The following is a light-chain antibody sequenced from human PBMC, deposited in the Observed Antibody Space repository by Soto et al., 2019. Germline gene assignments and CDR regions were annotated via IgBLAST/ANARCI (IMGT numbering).Light chain of an antibody. J-gene: IGKJ2*01. CDR3: KHHDGSPRT. CDR2: GIF. CDR1: QSVKNDY. Sequence: NVFSPVSAPLSLSPGGKDPPLRRDRQSVKNDYLAWYQQKPGQAPRLLVYGIFNRATGVPARFSGSGSGTDFTLTISGLEPEDSAVYYCKHHDGSPRTFGQGIKVDIK. V-gene: IGKV3-20*01.